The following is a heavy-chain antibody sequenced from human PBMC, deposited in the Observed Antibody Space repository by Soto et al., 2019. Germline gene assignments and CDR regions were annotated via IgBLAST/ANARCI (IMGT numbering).Heavy chain of an antibody. D-gene: IGHD4-17*01. Sequence: SETLSLTCTVSGGSISSYYWSWIRQPPGKGLEWIGYIYYSGSTNYNPSLKSRVTMSVDTSKNQFSLKLSSVTAADTAVYYCARRYGYAFDIWGQGTMVTVS. CDR1: GGSISSYY. CDR2: IYYSGST. J-gene: IGHJ3*02. V-gene: IGHV4-59*01. CDR3: ARRYGYAFDI.